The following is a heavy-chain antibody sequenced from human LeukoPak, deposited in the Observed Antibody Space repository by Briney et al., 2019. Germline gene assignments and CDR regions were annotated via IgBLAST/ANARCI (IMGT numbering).Heavy chain of an antibody. D-gene: IGHD5-12*01. Sequence: SETLSLTCTVSGGSISSYYWSWIRQPPGKGLEWIGNIYTSGNTNYNPSLKSRVAISVDTSKNQFSLKLSSVTAADTAVYYCAREGGYSGYDYGMDVWGQGTTVTVSS. CDR1: GGSISSYY. V-gene: IGHV4-4*09. J-gene: IGHJ6*02. CDR3: AREGGYSGYDYGMDV. CDR2: IYTSGNT.